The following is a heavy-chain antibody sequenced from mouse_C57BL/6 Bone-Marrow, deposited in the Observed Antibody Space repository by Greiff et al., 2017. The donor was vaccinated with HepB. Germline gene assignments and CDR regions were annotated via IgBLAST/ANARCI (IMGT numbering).Heavy chain of an antibody. J-gene: IGHJ3*01. V-gene: IGHV5-12*01. Sequence: DVMLVESGGGLVQPGGSLKLSCAASGFTFSDYYMYWVRQTPEKRLEWVAYISNGGGSTYYPDTVKGRFTISRDNAKNTLYLQMSRLKSEDTAMYYCARHRAGYSWFAYWGQGTLVTVSA. CDR1: GFTFSDYY. CDR3: ARHRAGYSWFAY. CDR2: ISNGGGST. D-gene: IGHD2-3*01.